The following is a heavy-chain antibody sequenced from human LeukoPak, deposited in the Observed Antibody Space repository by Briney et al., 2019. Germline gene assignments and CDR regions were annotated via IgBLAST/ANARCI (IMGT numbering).Heavy chain of an antibody. CDR1: GFTVSSNY. Sequence: GSLRLSCAASGFTVSSNYMSWVRQAPGKGLEWVSSISSSSSYIYYADSVKGRFTISRDNAKNSLYLQMNSLRAEDTAVYYCARDSGMTTPDYWGQGTLVTVSS. CDR3: ARDSGMTTPDY. CDR2: ISSSSSYI. D-gene: IGHD3-10*01. J-gene: IGHJ4*02. V-gene: IGHV3-21*01.